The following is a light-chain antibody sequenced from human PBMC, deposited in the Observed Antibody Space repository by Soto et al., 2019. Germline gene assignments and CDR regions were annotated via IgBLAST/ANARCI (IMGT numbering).Light chain of an antibody. J-gene: IGKJ2*01. CDR3: QQRSNWPPRYT. CDR1: QSVSSY. V-gene: IGKV3-11*01. Sequence: EIVLTQSPATLSLSPGERATLSCRASQSVSSYLAWYQQKPGQAPRLLIYDASNRATGIPARFSGSGSGTACTLTISSLEPEDFAVYYCQQRSNWPPRYTFGQGTKLEIK. CDR2: DAS.